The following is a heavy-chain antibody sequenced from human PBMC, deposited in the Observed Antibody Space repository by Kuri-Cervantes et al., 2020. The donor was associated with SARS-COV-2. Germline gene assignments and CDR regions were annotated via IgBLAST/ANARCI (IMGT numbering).Heavy chain of an antibody. CDR1: GFIFSDYY. V-gene: IGHV3-11*04. Sequence: GESLKISCTASGFIFSDYYMTWIRQARGKGLEWVSNIGPTGTTKYYADSVKGRFTISRDNAKNSLYLQMNSLRAEDTAVYYCARVIEDTADAFDIWGQGTMVTVSS. D-gene: IGHD5-18*01. J-gene: IGHJ3*02. CDR3: ARVIEDTADAFDI. CDR2: IGPTGTTK.